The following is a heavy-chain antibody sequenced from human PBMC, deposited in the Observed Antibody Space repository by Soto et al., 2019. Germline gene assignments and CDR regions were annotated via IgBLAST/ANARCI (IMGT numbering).Heavy chain of an antibody. CDR2: IYYSGST. CDR1: GGSISSGGYY. D-gene: IGHD1-1*01. J-gene: IGHJ4*02. CDR3: ARVSDISGNEGYYFDY. Sequence: QVQLQESGPGLVKPSQTLSLTCTVSGGSISSGGYYWSWIRQHPGKGLEWIGYIYYSGSTYYNPSLKSRVTISVDTSKNQFSLKLSSVTAADTAGYYCARVSDISGNEGYYFDYWGQGTLVTVSS. V-gene: IGHV4-31*03.